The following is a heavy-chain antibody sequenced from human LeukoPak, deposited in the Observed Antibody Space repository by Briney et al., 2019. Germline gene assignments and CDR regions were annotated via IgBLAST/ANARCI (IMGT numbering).Heavy chain of an antibody. D-gene: IGHD5-24*01. V-gene: IGHV3-9*01. CDR2: ISWNSGSI. J-gene: IGHJ4*02. CDR1: GFTFDDYA. CDR3: AKDTSDGYNPPQCFDY. Sequence: GGSLRLSCAASGFTFDDYAMHWVRQAPGKGLEWVSGISWNSGSIGYADSVKGRFTISRGNSKNTLYLQMNSLRAEDTAVYYCAKDTSDGYNPPQCFDYWGQGTLVTVSS.